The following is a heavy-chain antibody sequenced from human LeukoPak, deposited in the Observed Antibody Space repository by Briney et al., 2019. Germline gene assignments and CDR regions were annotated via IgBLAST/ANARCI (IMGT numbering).Heavy chain of an antibody. CDR2: INPNSGGT. Sequence: ASVTVSCKASGYTFTGYYMHWVRQAPGQGLEWMGWINPNSGGTSYAQKFQGRVTMTRDTSISTAYMDLSRLRSDDTAVYYCARVRYYDGVDVWGQGTTVTVSS. J-gene: IGHJ6*02. V-gene: IGHV1-2*02. D-gene: IGHD4-17*01. CDR3: ARVRYYDGVDV. CDR1: GYTFTGYY.